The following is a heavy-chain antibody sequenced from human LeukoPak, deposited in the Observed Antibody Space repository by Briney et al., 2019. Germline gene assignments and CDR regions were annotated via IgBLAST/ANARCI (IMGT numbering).Heavy chain of an antibody. CDR2: ISSSSSTI. CDR3: ARESGSSWYELDY. V-gene: IGHV3-48*01. J-gene: IGHJ4*02. CDR1: GFTFSSYS. Sequence: GGSLRLSCAASGFTFSSYSMNWVRQAPGEGLEWVSYISSSSSTIYYADSVKGRFTISRDNAKNSLYLQMDSLRAEDTAVYYCARESGSSWYELDYWGQGTLVTVSS. D-gene: IGHD6-13*01.